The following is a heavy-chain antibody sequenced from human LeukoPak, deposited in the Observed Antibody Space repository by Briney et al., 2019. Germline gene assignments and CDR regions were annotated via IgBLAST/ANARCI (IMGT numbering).Heavy chain of an antibody. Sequence: GGSLRLSCAASGFTFSSYAMSWVRQAPGKGLEWVSAISGSGGSTYYADSVKGRFTISRDNSKNTLYLQMNSLGAEGTAVYYCAKEYRLGGLVARGYFDYWGQGTLVTVSS. V-gene: IGHV3-23*01. CDR2: ISGSGGST. J-gene: IGHJ4*02. CDR1: GFTFSSYA. CDR3: AKEYRLGGLVARGYFDY. D-gene: IGHD6-6*01.